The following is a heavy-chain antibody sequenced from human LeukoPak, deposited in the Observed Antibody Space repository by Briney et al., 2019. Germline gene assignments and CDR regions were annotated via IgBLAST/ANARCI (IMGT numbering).Heavy chain of an antibody. CDR3: ARHMYSGAWYYFDY. V-gene: IGHV4-39*01. Sequence: SETLSLTCTVSGGSISSSTYFWGWIRQPPGKGLDWIGSIYYSGSSYYNPSLKSRVTISVDTPKSQFSLKLSSVTAADTAVYYCARHMYSGAWYYFDYWGQGTLVTVSS. D-gene: IGHD6-19*01. J-gene: IGHJ4*02. CDR1: GGSISSSTYF. CDR2: IYYSGSS.